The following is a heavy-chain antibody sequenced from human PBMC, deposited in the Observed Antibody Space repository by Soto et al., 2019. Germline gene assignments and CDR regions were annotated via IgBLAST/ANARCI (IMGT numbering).Heavy chain of an antibody. V-gene: IGHV3-20*01. CDR1: GFTFDDYG. D-gene: IGHD2-15*01. J-gene: IGHJ5*02. CDR3: ARDPNRYCSGGSCYGWFDP. CDR2: INWNGGST. Sequence: GSLRLSCAASGFTFDDYGMSWVRQAPGKGLEWVSGINWNGGSTGYADSVKGRFTISRDNAKNSLYLQMNSLRAEDTALYHCARDPNRYCSGGSCYGWFDPWGQGTLVTVSS.